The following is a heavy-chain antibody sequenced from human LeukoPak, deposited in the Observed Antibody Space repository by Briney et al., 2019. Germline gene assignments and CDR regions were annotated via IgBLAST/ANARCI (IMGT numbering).Heavy chain of an antibody. CDR2: IYASGST. Sequence: PSETLSLTCTVSGDPISNYWWSWIRQPAGEGLEWIGRIYASGSTNYNPSLKSRVTMSVDTSKNQISLRLSSVTAADTAVYYCARDAGRGMPENSRYALDYWGQGTLVTVSS. V-gene: IGHV4-4*07. J-gene: IGHJ4*02. CDR3: ARDAGRGMPENSRYALDY. D-gene: IGHD5-12*01. CDR1: GDPISNYW.